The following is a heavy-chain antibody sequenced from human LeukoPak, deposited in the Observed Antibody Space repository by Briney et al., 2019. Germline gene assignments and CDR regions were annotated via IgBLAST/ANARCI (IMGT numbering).Heavy chain of an antibody. V-gene: IGHV3-64D*06. CDR3: IKDRIGTWSFDH. D-gene: IGHD2-8*02. J-gene: IGHJ4*02. CDR2: ISINGDKT. Sequence: GGSLRLSCAASGFTFSSYAMSWVRQAPGKGLEYVSSISINGDKTYYAESVKGRFTISRDNSKNTLYLQLSSLRVEDTAVYYCIKDRIGTWSFDHWGQGTLLTVSS. CDR1: GFTFSSYA.